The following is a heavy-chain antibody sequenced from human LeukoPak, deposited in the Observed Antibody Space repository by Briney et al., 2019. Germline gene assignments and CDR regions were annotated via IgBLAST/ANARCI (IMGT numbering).Heavy chain of an antibody. CDR1: GFTFSSYS. CDR3: ASCSGSYGEYGMDV. J-gene: IGHJ6*02. Sequence: GGSLRLSCAASGFTFSSYSMNWVRQAPGKGLEWVAVISYDGSNKYYADSVKGRFTISRDNSKNTLYLQMNSLRAEDTAVYYCASCSGSYGEYGMDVWGQGTTVTVSS. CDR2: ISYDGSNK. V-gene: IGHV3-30*03. D-gene: IGHD3-10*02.